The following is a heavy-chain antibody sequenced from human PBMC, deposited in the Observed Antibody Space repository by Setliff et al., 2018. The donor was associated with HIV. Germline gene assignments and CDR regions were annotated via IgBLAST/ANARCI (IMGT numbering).Heavy chain of an antibody. CDR3: ARVFGPFDY. V-gene: IGHV1-69-2*01. Sequence: ASVKVSCKASGYTFTDYYMHWVQQAPGKGLEWMGRVDPEDGETIYAEKFQGRVTITADTSTDTAYMELNSLRAEDTAVYYCARVFGPFDYWGQGTLVTVSS. J-gene: IGHJ4*02. CDR2: VDPEDGET. D-gene: IGHD3-10*02. CDR1: GYTFTDYY.